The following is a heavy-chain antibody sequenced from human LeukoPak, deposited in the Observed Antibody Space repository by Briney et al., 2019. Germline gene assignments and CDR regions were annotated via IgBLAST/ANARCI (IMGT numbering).Heavy chain of an antibody. CDR2: IYTSGST. CDR3: ARNLSPHYYYYYYMDV. D-gene: IGHD3-3*02. V-gene: IGHV4-61*02. CDR1: GGSISSGSYY. Sequence: NPSETLSLTCTVSGGSISSGSYYWSWIRQPAGKGLEWIGRIYTSGSTNYNPSLKGRVSISVDTSKNQFSLKLSSVTAADTAVYYCARNLSPHYYYYYYMDVWGKGTTVTVSS. J-gene: IGHJ6*03.